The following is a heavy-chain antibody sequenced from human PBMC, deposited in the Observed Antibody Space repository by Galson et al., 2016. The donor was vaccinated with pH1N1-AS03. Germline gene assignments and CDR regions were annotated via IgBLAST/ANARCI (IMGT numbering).Heavy chain of an antibody. Sequence: SLRLSCAASGFTLSGYGMHWVRQASGKGPEWVAFIQYDESYRNYADSVKGRFSISRDISKNTLYLQMNSLRVEDTAMFYCVKESPKEAGDYWGRGVMVTVSS. J-gene: IGHJ4*02. V-gene: IGHV3-30*02. CDR3: VKESPKEAGDY. CDR2: IQYDESYR. CDR1: GFTLSGYG.